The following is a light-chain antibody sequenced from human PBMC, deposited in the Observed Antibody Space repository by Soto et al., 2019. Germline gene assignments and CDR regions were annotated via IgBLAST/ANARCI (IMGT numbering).Light chain of an antibody. Sequence: EIVLTQSPGTLSLSPGDRATLSCRASQSLSSNYLAWYQQKRGQAPRLLIYGASNRATDIPDRFSGSGSGTEFALTITRLEPADFAVYFCQQYDTFPWTFGQGTKVEIQ. CDR3: QQYDTFPWT. CDR2: GAS. V-gene: IGKV3-20*01. J-gene: IGKJ1*01. CDR1: QSLSSNY.